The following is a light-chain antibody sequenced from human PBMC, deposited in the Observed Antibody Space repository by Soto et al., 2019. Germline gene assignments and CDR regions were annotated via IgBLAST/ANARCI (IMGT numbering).Light chain of an antibody. CDR3: QEYNSYWGT. V-gene: IGKV1-5*01. Sequence: DIQMTQSPSTLSASVGDRVTITCRARQSISSWLAWYQQKPGKAPKLLIYDASNLESGVPSRFSGSGSGTEFTLTISSLQPDDFATYYCQEYNSYWGTFGQGTKVEIK. J-gene: IGKJ1*01. CDR1: QSISSW. CDR2: DAS.